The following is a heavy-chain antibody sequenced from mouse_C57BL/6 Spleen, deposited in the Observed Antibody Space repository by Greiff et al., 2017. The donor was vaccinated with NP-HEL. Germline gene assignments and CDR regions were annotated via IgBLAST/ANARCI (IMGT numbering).Heavy chain of an antibody. CDR1: GYTFTSYG. J-gene: IGHJ2*01. Sequence: QVQLQQSGAELARPGASVKLSCKASGYTFTSYGISWVKQRTGQGLEWIGEIYPRSGNTYYNETFKGTATLTADKSSSTAYMELRSLTSEDSAVYFGARSVYYGSSLYYFDDWGQGTTLTVSS. CDR3: ARSVYYGSSLYYFDD. V-gene: IGHV1-81*01. D-gene: IGHD1-1*01. CDR2: IYPRSGNT.